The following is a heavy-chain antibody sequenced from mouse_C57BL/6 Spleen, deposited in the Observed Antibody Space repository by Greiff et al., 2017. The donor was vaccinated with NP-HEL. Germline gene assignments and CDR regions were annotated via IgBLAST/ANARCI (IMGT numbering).Heavy chain of an antibody. CDR2: ISDGGSYT. CDR3: ARDEGNGYAMDY. J-gene: IGHJ4*01. CDR1: GFTFSSYA. Sequence: EVKLVESGGGLVKPGGSLKLSCAASGFTFSSYAMSWVRQTPEKRLEWVATISDGGSYTYYPDNVKGRFTISRDNAKNNLYLQMSHLKSEDTAMYYCARDEGNGYAMDYWGQGTSVTVSS. V-gene: IGHV5-4*01.